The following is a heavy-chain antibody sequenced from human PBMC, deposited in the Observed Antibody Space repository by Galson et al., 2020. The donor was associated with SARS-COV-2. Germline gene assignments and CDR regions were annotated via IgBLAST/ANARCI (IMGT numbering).Heavy chain of an antibody. CDR2: IKSKPKGGTT. Sequence: GEPLMITCAATGFTISNAWMSWVSKAPGKGLEWVDRIKSKPKGGTTDYAAPVKGRFTISSDDSNDTMFLQMNSLKTEDTAVYYCTTDVRWESVPLDYWGHGTLVTVSS. J-gene: IGHJ4*01. CDR1: GFTISNAW. CDR3: TTDVRWESVPLDY. D-gene: IGHD1-26*01. V-gene: IGHV3-15*01.